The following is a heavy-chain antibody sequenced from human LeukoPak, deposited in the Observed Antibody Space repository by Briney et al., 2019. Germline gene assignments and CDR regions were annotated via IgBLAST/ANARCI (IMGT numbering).Heavy chain of an antibody. D-gene: IGHD6-19*01. V-gene: IGHV3-66*01. CDR1: EFSVGSNY. CDR2: IYSGGST. J-gene: IGHJ3*02. Sequence: GGSLRLSCAASEFSVGSNYMTWVRQAPGKGLEWVSLIYSGGSTYYADSVKGRFTISRDNSKNTLYLQMDSLRVDDMALYYCVRGERGSGWYLGAFDIWGQGTVVTVSS. CDR3: VRGERGSGWYLGAFDI.